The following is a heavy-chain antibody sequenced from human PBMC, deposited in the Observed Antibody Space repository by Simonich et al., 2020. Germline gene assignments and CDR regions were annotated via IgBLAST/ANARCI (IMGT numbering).Heavy chain of an antibody. J-gene: IGHJ3*02. CDR2: INNEGSST. Sequence: EVQLVESGGGLVQPGGSLRLSCAAAGFTFSSYWMHWVRQAPRKGLVGGAHINNEGSSTSYPDSVKGRVTISSDNAKSTLYLQMNSLRAEDTAVYYCARDYSTYDAFDIWGQGTMVTVSS. CDR1: GFTFSSYW. D-gene: IGHD4-4*01. CDR3: ARDYSTYDAFDI. V-gene: IGHV3-74*01.